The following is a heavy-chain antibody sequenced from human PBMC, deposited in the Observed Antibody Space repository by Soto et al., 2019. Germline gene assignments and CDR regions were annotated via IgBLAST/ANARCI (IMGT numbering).Heavy chain of an antibody. J-gene: IGHJ6*03. D-gene: IGHD3-9*01. V-gene: IGHV4-34*01. Sequence: SQTLSLTCVVYGGSFSGYYWSWIRQPPGKGLEWIGEINHSGSTNYNPSLKSRVTISVDTSKNQFSLKLSSVTAADTAVYYCARESYDILTGSGRYYYYYMDVWGKGTTVTVSS. CDR3: ARESYDILTGSGRYYYYYMDV. CDR2: INHSGST. CDR1: GGSFSGYY.